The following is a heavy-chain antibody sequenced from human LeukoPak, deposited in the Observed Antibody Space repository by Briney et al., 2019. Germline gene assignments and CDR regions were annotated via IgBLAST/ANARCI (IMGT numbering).Heavy chain of an antibody. CDR3: ARDPSNTSGRYIYFDS. Sequence: GASVKVSCKASGYTFTGYYIHWVRQAPGQGLEWMGWISTYNGDTNYAQNLQSRVTMTRDTSTSTAYMELRSLRSDDTAVYYCARDPSNTSGRYIYFDSWSQGTLVTVSS. D-gene: IGHD6-19*01. CDR1: GYTFTGYY. CDR2: ISTYNGDT. V-gene: IGHV1-18*04. J-gene: IGHJ4*02.